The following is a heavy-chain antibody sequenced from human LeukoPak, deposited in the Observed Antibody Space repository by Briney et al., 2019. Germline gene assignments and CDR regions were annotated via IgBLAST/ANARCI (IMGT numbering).Heavy chain of an antibody. Sequence: GGSLRLSCAASGITFSRYAMSWVRRAPGKGLEWVSAISGTAANTNYADSVKGRFTISRDNSKNALYLQMNSLRADDTAVYYCAKEAIAHSNSDSWVEYWGQGTLVTVSS. J-gene: IGHJ4*02. CDR3: AKEAIAHSNSDSWVEY. CDR2: ISGTAANT. D-gene: IGHD6-6*01. V-gene: IGHV3-23*01. CDR1: GITFSRYA.